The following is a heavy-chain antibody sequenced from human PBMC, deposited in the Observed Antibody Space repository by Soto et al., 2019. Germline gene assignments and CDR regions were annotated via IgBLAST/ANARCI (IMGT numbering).Heavy chain of an antibody. CDR2: ISHDGQNQ. CDR3: ARERADIVVAPVATSGMDV. D-gene: IGHD2-21*01. V-gene: IGHV3-30*03. Sequence: QVQLVESGGGVVQPGRSLKLSCIGSGFAFGSHGMHWVRQVSGKGLEWVAVISHDGQNQYYRDSVKGRFTISRDNSKNSLYLEVNSLRVEDTAVYHCARERADIVVAPVATSGMDVWGQGTAVNVSS. CDR1: GFAFGSHG. J-gene: IGHJ6*02.